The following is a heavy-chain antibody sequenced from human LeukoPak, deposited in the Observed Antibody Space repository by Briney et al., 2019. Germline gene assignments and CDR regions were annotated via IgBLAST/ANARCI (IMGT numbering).Heavy chain of an antibody. D-gene: IGHD1-7*01. CDR2: ISSSSSTI. J-gene: IGHJ4*02. CDR1: GFTFSSYE. Sequence: PGGSLRLSCAASGFTFSSYEMNWVRQAPGKGLEWVSYISSSSSTIYYADFVKGRFTISRDSAKNSLYLQMNSLRAEDTAVYYCARSFYNWNYDFDYWGQGTLVTVSS. V-gene: IGHV3-48*01. CDR3: ARSFYNWNYDFDY.